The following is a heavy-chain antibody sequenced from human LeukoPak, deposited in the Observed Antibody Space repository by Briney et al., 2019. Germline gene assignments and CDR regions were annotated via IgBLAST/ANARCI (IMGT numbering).Heavy chain of an antibody. D-gene: IGHD3-10*01. CDR2: ISGSGGGT. Sequence: GGSLRLSCAASGFTFSSSAVSWVRQAPGKGLEWVSAISGSGGGTYYADSVKGRFTISRDNSKNTLYLQMNSLRAEDTAIYYCARDFNDSGPDYWGQGTLVTVSS. CDR1: GFTFSSSA. CDR3: ARDFNDSGPDY. J-gene: IGHJ4*02. V-gene: IGHV3-23*01.